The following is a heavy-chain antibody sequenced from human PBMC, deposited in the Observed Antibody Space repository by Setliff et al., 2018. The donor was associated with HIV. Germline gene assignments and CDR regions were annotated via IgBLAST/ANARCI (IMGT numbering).Heavy chain of an antibody. V-gene: IGHV4-39*07. D-gene: IGHD3-10*02. CDR2: MSHSGST. CDR1: GGSISSGTYY. CDR3: ARVDTMLLFFDL. J-gene: IGHJ4*02. Sequence: SETLSLTCSVSGGSISSGTYYWGWIRQPPGKGLEWIGSMSHSGSTLYNPSLKSRVTISVDTSKNQFSLKLSSVTAADTAIYYCARVDTMLLFFDLWGQGTLVTVSS.